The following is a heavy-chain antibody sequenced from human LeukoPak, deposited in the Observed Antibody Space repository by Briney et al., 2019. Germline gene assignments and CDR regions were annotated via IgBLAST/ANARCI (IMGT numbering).Heavy chain of an antibody. D-gene: IGHD5-12*01. J-gene: IGHJ5*02. CDR2: IYHSGST. CDR3: ARCRYSGYESRDWFDP. CDR1: GGSISSGGYS. V-gene: IGHV4-30-2*01. Sequence: SETLSLTCAVSGGSISSGGYSWSWIRQPPGKGLEWIGHIYHSGSTYYNPSLKSRVTISVDTSKNQFSLKLSSVTAADTAVYYCARCRYSGYESRDWFDPWGQGTLVTVSS.